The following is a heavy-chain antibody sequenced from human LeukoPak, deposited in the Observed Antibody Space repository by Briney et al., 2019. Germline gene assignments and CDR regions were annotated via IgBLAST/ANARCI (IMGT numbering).Heavy chain of an antibody. J-gene: IGHJ4*02. CDR2: IYYSGST. D-gene: IGHD1-14*01. CDR1: GGSISIYY. V-gene: IGHV4-59*12. CDR3: ARERNPLDY. Sequence: PSETLSLTCTVSGGSISIYYWSWIRQPPGKGLEWIGYIYYSGSTNYNPSLKSRVTISVDTSKNQFSLKLSSVTAADTAVYYCARERNPLDYWGQGTLVTVSS.